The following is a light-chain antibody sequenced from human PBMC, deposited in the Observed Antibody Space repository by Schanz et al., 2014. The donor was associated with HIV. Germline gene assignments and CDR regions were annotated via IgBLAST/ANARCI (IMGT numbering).Light chain of an antibody. J-gene: IGLJ3*02. V-gene: IGLV7-46*01. CDR1: NGAVTSGHF. Sequence: QAVVTQEPSVTVSPGGTVTLTCGSSNGAVTSGHFPYWFQQKPGQAPRTLIYDTTNRHSWTPARFSGSLLGGKATLTLSGVQPEDEAEYYCLLYYGGTWVFGGGTKLTVL. CDR3: LLYYGGTWV. CDR2: DTT.